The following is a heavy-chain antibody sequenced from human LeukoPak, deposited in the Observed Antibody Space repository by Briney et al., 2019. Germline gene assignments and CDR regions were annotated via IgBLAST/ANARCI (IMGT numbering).Heavy chain of an antibody. V-gene: IGHV3-64*01. CDR1: GFTFSVSV. J-gene: IGHJ4*02. CDR3: ARDLSGGGLDY. D-gene: IGHD3-10*01. Sequence: GGSLRLSYAASGFTFSVSVMHWVRQAPGKGLEYVSVISSNGGSTSYANSVKGRFTISRDNSKNTLYLQMGSLRAEDMAVYYCARDLSGGGLDYWGQGTLVTVSS. CDR2: ISSNGGST.